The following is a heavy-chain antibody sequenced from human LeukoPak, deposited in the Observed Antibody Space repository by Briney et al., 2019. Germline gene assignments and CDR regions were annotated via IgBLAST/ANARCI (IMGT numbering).Heavy chain of an antibody. J-gene: IGHJ4*02. CDR2: ISYDGSNK. D-gene: IGHD3-10*01. CDR1: GFTFSSYA. V-gene: IGHV3-30-3*01. Sequence: GGSLRLSCAASGFTFSSYAMHWVRQAPGKGLEWVAVISYDGSNKYYADSVKGRFTISRDNSKNTLYLQMNSLRAEDTAVYYCARALYYPPDYWGQETLVTVSS. CDR3: ARALYYPPDY.